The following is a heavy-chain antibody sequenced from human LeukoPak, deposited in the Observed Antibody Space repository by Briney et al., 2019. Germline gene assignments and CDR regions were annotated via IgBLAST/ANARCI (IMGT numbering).Heavy chain of an antibody. V-gene: IGHV1-2*04. CDR1: GYTFTGYY. D-gene: IGHD3-10*01. Sequence: ASVKVSCQASGYTFTGYYMHWVRQAPGQGLEWMGWINPNSGGTNYAQKFQGWVTMTRDTSISTAYMELSRLRSDDTAVYYCARDIYGSGSYYSDYWGQGTLVTVSS. J-gene: IGHJ4*02. CDR2: INPNSGGT. CDR3: ARDIYGSGSYYSDY.